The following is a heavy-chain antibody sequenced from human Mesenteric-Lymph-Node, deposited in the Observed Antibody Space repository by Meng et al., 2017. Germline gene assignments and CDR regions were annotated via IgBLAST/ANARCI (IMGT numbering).Heavy chain of an antibody. V-gene: IGHV4-34*01. Sequence: QVQRQQWGQRPLNPSQTLSLSCAVYDGSFSGYYWIWIRQPPGKGLEWIGEINDSGSTNYNPSLKSRVSISAETAKNQFSLKLSSVTAADTAVYYCARAVAYSNSWGTANEAFDIWGQGTVVTVSS. CDR3: ARAVAYSNSWGTANEAFDI. CDR1: DGSFSGYY. J-gene: IGHJ3*02. D-gene: IGHD6-13*01. CDR2: INDSGST.